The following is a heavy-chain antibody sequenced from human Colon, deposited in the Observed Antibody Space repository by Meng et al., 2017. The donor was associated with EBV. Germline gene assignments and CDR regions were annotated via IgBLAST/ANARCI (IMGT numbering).Heavy chain of an antibody. Sequence: LERRGPGLGTPSGTLSLPRGVHAVPISSNIRWTWVRQPPGKGQELIGNIDASGSPSYNPSLTSRISISLDKSKNHFSLKVNLVTAADTAVYYCARGKQDAWELLAYWGQGALVTVSS. J-gene: IGHJ4*02. V-gene: IGHV4-4*02. CDR2: IDASGSP. D-gene: IGHD1-26*01. CDR1: AVPISSNIR. CDR3: ARGKQDAWELLAY.